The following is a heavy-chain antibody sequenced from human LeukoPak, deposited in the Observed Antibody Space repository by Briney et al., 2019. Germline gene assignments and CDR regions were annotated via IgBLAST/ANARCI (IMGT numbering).Heavy chain of an antibody. Sequence: SQTLSLTCAVSGGSISSGLYSWSWIRQPLGKGLEWIGYIYYTGSTYYNPSLKSRVTISVDTSKNQFSLRLSSVTAADTAVYYCARLQYCSGTSCYWFDPWGQGTLVTVSS. D-gene: IGHD2-2*01. CDR1: GGSISSGLYS. CDR2: IYYTGST. J-gene: IGHJ5*02. CDR3: ARLQYCSGTSCYWFDP. V-gene: IGHV4-30-2*01.